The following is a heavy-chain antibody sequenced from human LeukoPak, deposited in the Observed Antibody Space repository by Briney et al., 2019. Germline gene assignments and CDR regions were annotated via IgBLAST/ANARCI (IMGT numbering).Heavy chain of an antibody. J-gene: IGHJ4*02. CDR2: IYHSGST. Sequence: SETLSLTCAVSGGSISSGGYSWSWIRQPPGKGLEWIGYIYHSGSTYYNPSLKSRVTISVDRSKNQFSLKLNSVTAADTAVYYCARDRYGDHTYFDYWGQGTLVTVSS. CDR1: GGSISSGGYS. V-gene: IGHV4-30-2*01. D-gene: IGHD4-17*01. CDR3: ARDRYGDHTYFDY.